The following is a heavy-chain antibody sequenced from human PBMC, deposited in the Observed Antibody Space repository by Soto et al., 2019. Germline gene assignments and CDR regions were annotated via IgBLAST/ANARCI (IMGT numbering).Heavy chain of an antibody. Sequence: QVQLVESGGGVVQPGRSLRLSCAASGFTFSSYGMHWVRQAPGKGLEWVAVISYDGSNKYYADSVKGRFTISRDNSKNTLYLQMNSLRAEDTAVYYCAKDQEQQLGHFDPWGQGTLVTVSS. V-gene: IGHV3-30*18. D-gene: IGHD6-13*01. CDR1: GFTFSSYG. CDR3: AKDQEQQLGHFDP. CDR2: ISYDGSNK. J-gene: IGHJ5*02.